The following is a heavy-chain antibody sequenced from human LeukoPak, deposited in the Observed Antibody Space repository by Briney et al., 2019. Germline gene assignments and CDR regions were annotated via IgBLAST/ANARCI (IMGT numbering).Heavy chain of an antibody. Sequence: GGSLRLSCTVSGFTVSSNSMSWVRQAPGKGLEWVSFIYSDSTHYSDSVKGRFTISRDNSKNTLYLQMNSLRAEDTAVYYCARLREIPVFGVVTKSTSYFDYWGQGTLVTVSS. CDR3: ARLREIPVFGVVTKSTSYFDY. CDR2: IYSDST. D-gene: IGHD3-3*01. J-gene: IGHJ4*02. CDR1: GFTVSSNS. V-gene: IGHV3-53*01.